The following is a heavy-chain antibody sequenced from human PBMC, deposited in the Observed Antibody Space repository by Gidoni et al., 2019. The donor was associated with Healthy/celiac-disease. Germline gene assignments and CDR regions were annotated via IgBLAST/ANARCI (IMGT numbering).Heavy chain of an antibody. J-gene: IGHJ4*02. CDR1: GGSFSGYY. D-gene: IGHD3-16*02. V-gene: IGHV4-34*01. CDR2: INHSGST. Sequence: QVQLQQWGAGLLKPSETLSLTCAVYGGSFSGYYWSWIRQPPGKGLEWIGEINHSGSTNYNPSLKSRVTISVDTSKNQFSLKLSSVTAADTAVYYCARGRSVFLGELSSNALIFDYWGQGTLVTVSS. CDR3: ARGRSVFLGELSSNALIFDY.